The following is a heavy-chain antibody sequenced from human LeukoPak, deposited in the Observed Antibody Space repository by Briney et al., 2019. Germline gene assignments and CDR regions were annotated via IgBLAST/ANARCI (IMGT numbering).Heavy chain of an antibody. CDR3: ATTRSSGLGY. J-gene: IGHJ4*02. V-gene: IGHV1-24*01. CDR2: FDPEDGET. D-gene: IGHD6-19*01. CDR1: GYTLTELS. Sequence: ASVKVSCKVSGYTLTELSMHWVRQAPGKGLEWMGGFDPEDGETIYAQKFQGRVTMTEETSTDTAYMELSSLRSEDTAVYYCATTRSSGLGYWGQGTLVTVSS.